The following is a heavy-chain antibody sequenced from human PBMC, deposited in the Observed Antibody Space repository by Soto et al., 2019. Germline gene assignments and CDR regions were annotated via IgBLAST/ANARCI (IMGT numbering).Heavy chain of an antibody. CDR3: ARDYDSSSYIDY. D-gene: IGHD6-13*01. CDR1: GFTFSSYA. V-gene: IGHV3-21*01. CDR2: ISSSSSYI. J-gene: IGHJ4*02. Sequence: EVQLLESGGGLVQPGGSLRLSCAASGFTFSSYAMSWVRQAPGKGLEWVSSISSSSSYIYYADSVKGRFTISRDNAKNSLYLQMNSLRAEDTAVYYCARDYDSSSYIDYWGQGTLVTVSS.